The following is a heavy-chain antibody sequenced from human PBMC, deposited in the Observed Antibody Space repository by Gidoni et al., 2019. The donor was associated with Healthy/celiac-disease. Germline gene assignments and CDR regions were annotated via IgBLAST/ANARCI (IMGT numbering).Heavy chain of an antibody. D-gene: IGHD3-10*02. V-gene: IGHV4-59*01. CDR2: IYYSGST. CDR1: GGSISSYY. Sequence: QVQLQESGPGLVKPSETLSLPCTVSGGSISSYYWSWIRQPPGKGLEWIGYIYYSGSTNYNPSLKSRVTISVDTSKNQFSLKLSSVTAADTAVYYCARDVRYWGQGTLVTVSS. CDR3: ARDVRY. J-gene: IGHJ4*02.